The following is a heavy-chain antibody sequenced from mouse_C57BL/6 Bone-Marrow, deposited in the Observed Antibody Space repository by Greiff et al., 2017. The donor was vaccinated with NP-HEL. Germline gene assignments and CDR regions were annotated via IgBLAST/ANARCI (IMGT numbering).Heavy chain of an antibody. J-gene: IGHJ1*03. D-gene: IGHD1-1*01. V-gene: IGHV1-69*01. Sequence: QVQLQQPGAELVMPGASVKLSCKASGYTFTSYWMHWVKQRPGQGLEWIGEIDPSDSYTNYNQKFKGKSTLTVDKSSSPAYMQLNSLTSEDSAVYYCARDYGSSYWYFDVWGTGTTVTVSS. CDR2: IDPSDSYT. CDR3: ARDYGSSYWYFDV. CDR1: GYTFTSYW.